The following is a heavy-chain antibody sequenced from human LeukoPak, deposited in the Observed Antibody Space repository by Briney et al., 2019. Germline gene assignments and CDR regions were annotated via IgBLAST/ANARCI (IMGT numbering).Heavy chain of an antibody. CDR3: AKLGITMIGGV. V-gene: IGHV3-9*01. Sequence: GGSLRLSCAASGFTFDDYAMHWVRQAPGKGLEWVSGISWNSGSIGYADSVKGRFTISRDNAKNSLYLQMNSLRAEDTAVYYCAKLGITMIGGVWGKGTTVTISS. D-gene: IGHD3-10*02. CDR2: ISWNSGSI. CDR1: GFTFDDYA. J-gene: IGHJ6*04.